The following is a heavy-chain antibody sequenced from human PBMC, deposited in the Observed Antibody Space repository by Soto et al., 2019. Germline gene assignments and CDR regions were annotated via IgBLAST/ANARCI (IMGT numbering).Heavy chain of an antibody. D-gene: IGHD5-18*01. Sequence: GGSLRLSCAASGFTFSSYAMHWVRQAPGKGLEWVAVISYDGSNKYYADSVKGRFTISRDNSKNTLYLQMNSLRAEDTAVYYCARDRDSYGSYFDYWGQGTLVTVSS. CDR3: ARDRDSYGSYFDY. CDR1: GFTFSSYA. CDR2: ISYDGSNK. J-gene: IGHJ4*02. V-gene: IGHV3-30-3*01.